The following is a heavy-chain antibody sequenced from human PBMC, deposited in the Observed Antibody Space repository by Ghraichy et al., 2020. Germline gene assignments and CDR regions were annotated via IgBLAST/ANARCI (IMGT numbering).Heavy chain of an antibody. CDR1: GFTFSSYS. CDR3: ARVLSSFSFSKDAFDI. Sequence: GGSLRLSCAASGFTFSSYSMNWVRQAPGKGLEWVSSISSSSSYIYYADSVKGRFTISRDNAKNSLYLQMNSLRAEDTAVYYCARVLSSFSFSKDAFDIWGQGTMVTVSS. V-gene: IGHV3-21*01. CDR2: ISSSSSYI. D-gene: IGHD2-2*01. J-gene: IGHJ3*02.